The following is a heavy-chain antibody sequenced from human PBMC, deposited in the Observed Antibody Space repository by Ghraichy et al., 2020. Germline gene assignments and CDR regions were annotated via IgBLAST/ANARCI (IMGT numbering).Heavy chain of an antibody. CDR2: IKIDETEK. Sequence: GGSLRLSCAASGFSFRSYWMTWVRQAPGKGLEWVANIKIDETEKYYVGSVQGRFTISSDNAKNSLYLQMNSLRAEDTALYYCGRGGPDNSNYAVDIWGQGTMVTVSA. CDR1: GFSFRSYW. CDR3: GRGGPDNSNYAVDI. J-gene: IGHJ3*02. V-gene: IGHV3-7*03. D-gene: IGHD4-11*01.